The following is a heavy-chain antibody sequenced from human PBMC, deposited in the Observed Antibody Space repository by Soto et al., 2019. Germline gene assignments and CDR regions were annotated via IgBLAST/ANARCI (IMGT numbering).Heavy chain of an antibody. CDR3: AEDGAAACKAKLYYMAV. Sequence: PGGSLRLSCAASGCTFSSYAMSWGRQAPGKGLEWVSAISGSGGSTYYADSVKGRFTISRDNSKNTLYLQMNSLRAEDTAVYYCAEDGAAACKAKLYYMAVWAKGTKVTV. CDR2: ISGSGGST. D-gene: IGHD6-13*01. J-gene: IGHJ6*03. CDR1: GCTFSSYA. V-gene: IGHV3-23*01.